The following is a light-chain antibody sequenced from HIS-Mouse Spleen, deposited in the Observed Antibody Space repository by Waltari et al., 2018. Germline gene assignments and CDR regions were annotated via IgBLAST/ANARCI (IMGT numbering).Light chain of an antibody. Sequence: QSALTQPAAVSGSPGQSITISCTGTSSDVGGYHYVPWYKQHPGKAPKLMLYDVSTRPSGGSNRFSGSKPGNTAALTISWVQAEDEADYYCSSYTSSSTLDYVFGTGTKVTVL. CDR1: SSDVGGYHY. CDR3: SSYTSSSTLDYV. V-gene: IGLV2-14*03. J-gene: IGLJ1*01. CDR2: DVS.